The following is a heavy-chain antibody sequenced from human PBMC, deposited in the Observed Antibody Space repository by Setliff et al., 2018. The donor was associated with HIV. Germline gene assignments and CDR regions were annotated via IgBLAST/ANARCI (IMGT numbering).Heavy chain of an antibody. D-gene: IGHD6-13*01. CDR1: GGSIGSYC. CDR2: ICYSATT. CDR3: ARRSGAAVFYYFDY. Sequence: SETLSLTCTVSGGSIGSYCWSWIRQPPGKGLEWIGTICYSATTNYNPSLKNRVAISVDTSKNQFSLKLTSVTPADTAVYYWARRSGAAVFYYFDYWGQGTLVTVSS. V-gene: IGHV4-59*01. J-gene: IGHJ4*02.